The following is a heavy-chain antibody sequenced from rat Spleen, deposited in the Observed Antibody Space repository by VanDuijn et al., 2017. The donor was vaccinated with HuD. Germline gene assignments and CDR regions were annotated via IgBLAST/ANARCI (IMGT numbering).Heavy chain of an antibody. D-gene: IGHD1-2*01. CDR2: MWSGGDT. Sequence: QVQLMESGPGLVQPSETLSLTCTVSGFSLTSYNVHWVRQPPGKGLEWMGVMWSGGDTAYNSALISRLSISRDTSKSQVFLKMNSLQTEDTATYYCARADIGAIYTDGIWGQGVMVTVSS. V-gene: IGHV2-45*01. CDR3: ARADIGAIYTDGI. CDR1: GFSLTSYN. J-gene: IGHJ2*01.